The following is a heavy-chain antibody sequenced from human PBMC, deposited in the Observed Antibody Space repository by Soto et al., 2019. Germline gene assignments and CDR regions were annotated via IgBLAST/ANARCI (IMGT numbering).Heavy chain of an antibody. Sequence: QVQLVQSGAEVKKPGASVKVSCKASGYTFTSYGISWVRQAPGQGLEWMGWISAYNGNTNYAQKLQGRVTRTTDTSTSTAYMELRSLRSDDTAVYYCARDLSPYGDYVGFDYWGQGTLVTVSS. V-gene: IGHV1-18*01. J-gene: IGHJ4*02. CDR1: GYTFTSYG. CDR3: ARDLSPYGDYVGFDY. D-gene: IGHD4-17*01. CDR2: ISAYNGNT.